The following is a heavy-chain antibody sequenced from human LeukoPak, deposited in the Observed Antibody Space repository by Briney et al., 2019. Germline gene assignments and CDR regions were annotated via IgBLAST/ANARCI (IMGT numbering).Heavy chain of an antibody. CDR2: ILGSDVTT. Sequence: PGASLRLSCAASGFTFSNYAMSWVRQAPGKGLEWVSAILGSDVTTYYADSVKGRFTVSRDNSKSTLYLQMNTLRAEDTALYYCAKWGDYDVLTGYYVPDYWGQGTLVTVSS. CDR1: GFTFSNYA. V-gene: IGHV3-23*01. D-gene: IGHD3-9*01. J-gene: IGHJ4*02. CDR3: AKWGDYDVLTGYYVPDY.